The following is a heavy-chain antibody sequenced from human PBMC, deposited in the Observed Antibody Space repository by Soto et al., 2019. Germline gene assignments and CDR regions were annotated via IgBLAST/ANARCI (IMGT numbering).Heavy chain of an antibody. V-gene: IGHV3-48*02. CDR3: ARGIQDYDDYAQSDY. CDR1: GFTFSSYS. D-gene: IGHD4-17*01. J-gene: IGHJ4*02. Sequence: EVQLVESGGGLVQPGGSLRLSCAASGFTFSSYSMNWVRQAQGKGLEWVSYISSSSSTIYYADSVKGRFTISRDNAKNSLYLQRNSLRDEDTAVYYCARGIQDYDDYAQSDYWGQGTLVTVSS. CDR2: ISSSSSTI.